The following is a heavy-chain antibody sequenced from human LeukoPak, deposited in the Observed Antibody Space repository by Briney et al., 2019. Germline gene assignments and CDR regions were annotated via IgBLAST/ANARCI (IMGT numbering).Heavy chain of an antibody. J-gene: IGHJ1*01. CDR1: GYTFRSYG. CDR3: ATYYYDSGGFHFHH. CDR2: ISSNGGRT. D-gene: IGHD3-22*01. Sequence: GGSLRLSCAASGYTFRSYGMHWVRQAPGKGLEYVSAISSNGGRTYYANSVKGRFTISRDNSRNTLYLQMGSLRAEDMAVYYCATYYYDSGGFHFHHWGQGTLVTVSS. V-gene: IGHV3-64*01.